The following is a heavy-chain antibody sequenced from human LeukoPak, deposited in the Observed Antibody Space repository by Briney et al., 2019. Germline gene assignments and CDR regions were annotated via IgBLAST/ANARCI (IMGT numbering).Heavy chain of an antibody. CDR3: ARRSRYYDSSGYYQYRFDY. J-gene: IGHJ4*02. CDR2: IYYSGST. D-gene: IGHD3-22*01. Sequence: SETLSLTCTVSGGSISSYYWSWIRQPPGKGLEWIGYIYYSGSTSYNPSLKSRVTISVDTSKNQFSLKLSSVTAADTAVYYCARRSRYYDSSGYYQYRFDYWGQGTLVTVSS. V-gene: IGHV4-59*08. CDR1: GGSISSYY.